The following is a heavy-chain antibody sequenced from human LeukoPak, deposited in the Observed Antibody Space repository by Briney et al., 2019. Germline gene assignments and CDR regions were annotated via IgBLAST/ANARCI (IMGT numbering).Heavy chain of an antibody. Sequence: PSGTLSLTCAVSCGSISSSNWWSWVRQPPGKGLEWIGEIYHSGSTNYNPSLKSRVTISVDKSKNQFSLKLSSVTAADTAVYYCARVGSDYYYGMDVWGQGTTVTVSS. V-gene: IGHV4-4*02. J-gene: IGHJ6*02. CDR3: ARVGSDYYYGMDV. D-gene: IGHD3-16*01. CDR2: IYHSGST. CDR1: CGSISSSNW.